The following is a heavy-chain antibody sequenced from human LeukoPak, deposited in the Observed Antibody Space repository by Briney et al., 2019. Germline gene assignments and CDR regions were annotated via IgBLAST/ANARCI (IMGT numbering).Heavy chain of an antibody. CDR2: IYHSGST. J-gene: IGHJ3*02. Sequence: SETLSLTCAVSGYSISSGYYWGWIRQPPGKGLEWIGSIYHSGSTYYNPSLKSRVTISVDTSKNQFSLKLSSVTAADTAVYYCARVKSSSWRTRDAFDIWGQGTMVTVSS. CDR3: ARVKSSSWRTRDAFDI. V-gene: IGHV4-38-2*01. CDR1: GYSISSGYY. D-gene: IGHD6-13*01.